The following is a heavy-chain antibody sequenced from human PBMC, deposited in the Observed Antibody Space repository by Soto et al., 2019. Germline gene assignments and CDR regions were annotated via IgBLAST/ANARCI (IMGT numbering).Heavy chain of an antibody. Sequence: QVQLVQSGAEVKKPGASVKVSYVASGYTFTDHYIHWVRQAPGQGLEWMGWINPHSGDTIYAQKFQGRVTLTRDTSISTAYMELSRLRSDDTAVYYCARGRTVNFYGMDVWGQGTKVTVSS. CDR1: GYTFTDHY. V-gene: IGHV1-2*02. J-gene: IGHJ6*02. CDR2: INPHSGDT. D-gene: IGHD4-17*01. CDR3: ARGRTVNFYGMDV.